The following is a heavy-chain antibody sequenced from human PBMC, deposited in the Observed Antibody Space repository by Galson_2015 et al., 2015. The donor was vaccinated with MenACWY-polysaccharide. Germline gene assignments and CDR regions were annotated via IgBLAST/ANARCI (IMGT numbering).Heavy chain of an antibody. CDR1: DYSFITFG. V-gene: IGHV1-18*01. CDR2: INTYTGKA. J-gene: IGHJ4*02. D-gene: IGHD2/OR15-2a*01. Sequence: SVKVSCKGSDYSFITFGINWLRQAPGQGLEWMGWINTYTGKATYAQNLQDRVTMTADTSSSTAYLEVRSLRSDDTAAYFCARDHRTGLPTQYSYWGQGTLVTVSA. CDR3: ARDHRTGLPTQYSY.